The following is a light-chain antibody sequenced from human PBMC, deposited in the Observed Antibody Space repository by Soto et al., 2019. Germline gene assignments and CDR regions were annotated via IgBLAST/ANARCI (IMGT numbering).Light chain of an antibody. Sequence: EIVMTQSPATLSVSPGERATLSCRASQSVSSNLAWYQQKPGQAPRLLIYGASNRATGIPDRFSGSGSGTDFTLTISSLQPDDVATYYCQKYNSAPWTFGQGTKVDI. V-gene: IGKV3D-15*01. J-gene: IGKJ1*01. CDR1: QSVSSN. CDR2: GAS. CDR3: QKYNSAPWT.